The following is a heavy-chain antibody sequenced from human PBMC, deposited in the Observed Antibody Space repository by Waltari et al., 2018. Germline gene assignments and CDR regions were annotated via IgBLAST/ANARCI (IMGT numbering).Heavy chain of an antibody. CDR1: GYTFTGYY. J-gene: IGHJ6*03. V-gene: IGHV1-2*02. CDR2: INPNSGGT. CDR3: ARNLQLVRVGYYYMDV. Sequence: QVQLVQSGAEVKKPGASVKVSCKASGYTFTGYYMHWVRQAPGQGLEWMGWINPNSGGTNYAQKFQGRVTMTRDTSISTAYMELSRLRSDDTAVYYCARNLQLVRVGYYYMDVWGKGTTVTVSS. D-gene: IGHD6-13*01.